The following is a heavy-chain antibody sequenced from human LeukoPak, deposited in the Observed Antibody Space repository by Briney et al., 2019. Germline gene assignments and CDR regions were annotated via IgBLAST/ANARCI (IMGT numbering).Heavy chain of an antibody. CDR1: GDSISSRSYY. V-gene: IGHV4-39*07. CDR3: ARDRYCSGRSCYGPPDY. D-gene: IGHD2-15*01. Sequence: SETLSLTCTVSGDSISSRSYYWGWIRQPPGKGLEWIGSIYYSEGTYYNPSLKSRVTISMDTSKNQCSLKLNSVTAADTAVYYCARDRYCSGRSCYGPPDYWGQGVLVTVSS. J-gene: IGHJ4*02. CDR2: IYYSEGT.